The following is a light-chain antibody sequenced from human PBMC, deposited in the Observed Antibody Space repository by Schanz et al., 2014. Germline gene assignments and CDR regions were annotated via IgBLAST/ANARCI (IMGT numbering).Light chain of an antibody. CDR3: SSYAGTNNFGV. V-gene: IGLV1-47*02. CDR2: SSN. Sequence: QSVLTQSPSASGTPGQRVTISCSGSSSNIGSNYVYWYQQLPGTAPKLLIYSSNQRPSGVPDRFSGSKSGTSASLAISGLQSEDEADYYCSSYAGTNNFGVFGGGTKLTVL. J-gene: IGLJ3*02. CDR1: SSNIGSNY.